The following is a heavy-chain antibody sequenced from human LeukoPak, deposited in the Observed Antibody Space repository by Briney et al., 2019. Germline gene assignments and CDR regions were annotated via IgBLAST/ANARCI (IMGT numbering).Heavy chain of an antibody. J-gene: IGHJ2*01. CDR2: INAGNGNT. D-gene: IGHD3-9*01. V-gene: IGHV1-3*01. CDR1: GYTFTSYA. Sequence: ASVKVSCKASGYTFTSYAMHWVRQAPGQSLEWMGWINAGNGNTKYSQKFQGRVTITRDTSATTAYMELSSLSSEDTAVYCCAREARDFDWLLFDLWGRGTLVTVSS. CDR3: AREARDFDWLLFDL.